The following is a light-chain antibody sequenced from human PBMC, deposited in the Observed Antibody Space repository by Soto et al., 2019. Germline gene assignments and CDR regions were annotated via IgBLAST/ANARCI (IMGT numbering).Light chain of an antibody. CDR2: DVG. J-gene: IGLJ2*01. CDR1: SSDVGGYNY. V-gene: IGLV2-14*01. Sequence: QSVLTQPASVSGSPGQSITISCTGTSSDVGGYNYVSWYQQHPGKAPKLMIYDVGNRPSGVSNRFSGSKSGNTASLTISGLQAEDEADYYCSSYTSSSTPLFGGGTKLTVL. CDR3: SSYTSSSTPL.